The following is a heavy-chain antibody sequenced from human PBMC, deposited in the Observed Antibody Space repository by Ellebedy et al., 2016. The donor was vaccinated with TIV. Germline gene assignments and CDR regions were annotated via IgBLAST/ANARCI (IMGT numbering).Heavy chain of an antibody. CDR1: GFTLSDYA. J-gene: IGHJ4*02. CDR2: IRSSTSYR. Sequence: GESLKISXVASGFTLSDYAMNWLRQAPGKGLEWVSSIRSSTSYRYYADSVGGRFTLSRDSAKNSLYLQMNSLRADDTAVYYCARDRKAERGVTFDSWGQGTLVIVSS. D-gene: IGHD3-10*01. CDR3: ARDRKAERGVTFDS. V-gene: IGHV3-21*01.